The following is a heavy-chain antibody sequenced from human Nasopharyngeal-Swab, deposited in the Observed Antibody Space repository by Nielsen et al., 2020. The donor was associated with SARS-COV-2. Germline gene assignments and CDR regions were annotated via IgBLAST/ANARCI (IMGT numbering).Heavy chain of an antibody. V-gene: IGHV3-73*01. J-gene: IGHJ4*02. CDR3: TRCGGGCYSGRDY. Sequence: GGSLRLSCAASGFTFSDSAIHWVRQASGKGLEWVGRVRSKGNTYATAYSASVKGRFIIFRDDPTNTAYLQMNSLKTEDTAMYYCTRCGGGCYSGRDYWGQGTLVTVSS. D-gene: IGHD2-15*01. CDR2: VRSKGNTYAT. CDR1: GFTFSDSA.